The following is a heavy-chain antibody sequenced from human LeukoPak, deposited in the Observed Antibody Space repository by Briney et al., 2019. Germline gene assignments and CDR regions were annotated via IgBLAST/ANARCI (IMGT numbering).Heavy chain of an antibody. V-gene: IGHV4-39*01. CDR3: ARSLGASTWVGNWFDP. D-gene: IGHD6-13*01. CDR1: GGSISSPNHD. CDR2: IYYSGTT. Sequence: SETLSLTCSVSGGSISSPNHDWAWIRRPPGQGLEWIGCIYYSGTTYYNLSLKSRVTLSVDTSQNQFSLKLSSVTAADTAIYFCARSLGASTWVGNWFDPWGQGTLVTVAT. J-gene: IGHJ5*02.